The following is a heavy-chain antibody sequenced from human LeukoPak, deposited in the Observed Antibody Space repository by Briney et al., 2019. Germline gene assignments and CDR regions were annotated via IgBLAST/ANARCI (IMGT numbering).Heavy chain of an antibody. V-gene: IGHV4-59*08. CDR3: ARGHTGQNWFDP. Sequence: SETLSLTCTVSGGSISSYYWSWIRQPPGKGLEWIGYIYYSGSTNYNPSLKSRVTVSLDTAKNQYSLQLSSVSAADTAIYYCARGHTGQNWFDPWGQGTLVTVSS. J-gene: IGHJ5*02. CDR1: GGSISSYY. D-gene: IGHD2-8*02. CDR2: IYYSGST.